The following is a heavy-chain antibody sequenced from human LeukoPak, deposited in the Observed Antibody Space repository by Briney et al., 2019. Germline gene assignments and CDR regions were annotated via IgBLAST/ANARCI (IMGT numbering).Heavy chain of an antibody. CDR1: GGSISSSSYY. D-gene: IGHD3-3*01. CDR3: ARRPYYDFWSGYFPSYLDY. CDR2: IYYSGST. Sequence: NPSETLSLTCTVSGGSISSSSYYWGWIRQPPGKGLEWIGSIYYSGSTYYNPSLKSRVTISVDTSKNQFSLKLSSVTAADTAVYYCARRPYYDFWSGYFPSYLDYWGQGTLVTVSS. V-gene: IGHV4-39*01. J-gene: IGHJ4*02.